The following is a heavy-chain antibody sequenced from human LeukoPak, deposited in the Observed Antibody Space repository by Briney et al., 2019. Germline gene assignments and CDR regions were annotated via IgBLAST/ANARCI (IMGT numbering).Heavy chain of an antibody. D-gene: IGHD1-1*01. Sequence: GGSLRLSCVASGFTFSSYSMNWVRQAPGKGLEWVSSISSSRSYKYYTDSVKGRFTISRDKAKNSLYLQMNSLRAEDTAVYYCARSAAGTYYWGQGTLVTVSS. V-gene: IGHV3-21*01. CDR2: ISSSRSYK. CDR1: GFTFSSYS. J-gene: IGHJ4*02. CDR3: ARSAAGTYY.